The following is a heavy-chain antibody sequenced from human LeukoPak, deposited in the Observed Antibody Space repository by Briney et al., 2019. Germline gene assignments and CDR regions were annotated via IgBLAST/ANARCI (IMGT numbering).Heavy chain of an antibody. D-gene: IGHD4-11*01. CDR2: MYHRGST. J-gene: IGHJ6*03. CDR3: ARHRGDNSNPRYYFYYMDV. V-gene: IGHV4-38-2*01. CDR1: GHSISSGYY. Sequence: SETLSLTCSVSGHSISSGYYWGWIRQPPGKGLEGIGTMYHRGSTYYNPSLKSRVTMSGDTSKNHFSLKLSSVIAADAAVYYCARHRGDNSNPRYYFYYMDVWGKGTTVTVSS.